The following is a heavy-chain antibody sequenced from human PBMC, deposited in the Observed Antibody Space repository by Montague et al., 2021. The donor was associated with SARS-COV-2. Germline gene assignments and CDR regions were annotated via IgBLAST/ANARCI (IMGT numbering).Heavy chain of an antibody. D-gene: IGHD3-10*01. CDR2: VYYSGST. Sequence: LRLSCAASGFTFSSYSMNWVRQAPGKGLEWMGYVYYSGSTNYNPSLKSRVTISVDTSKNQFSLKLRSVTAADTAVYYCASGADDYYYAMDVWGQGTTVTVSS. CDR1: GFTFSSYS. CDR3: ASGADDYYYAMDV. V-gene: IGHV4-59*01. J-gene: IGHJ6*02.